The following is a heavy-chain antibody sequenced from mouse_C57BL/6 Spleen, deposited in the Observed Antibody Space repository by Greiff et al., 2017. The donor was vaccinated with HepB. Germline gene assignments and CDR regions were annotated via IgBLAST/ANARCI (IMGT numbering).Heavy chain of an antibody. CDR2: IWTGGGT. J-gene: IGHJ1*03. D-gene: IGHD2-3*01. V-gene: IGHV2-9-1*01. Sequence: VQLQQSGPGLVAPSQSLSITCTVSGFSLTSYAISWVRQPPGKGLEWLGVIWTGGGTNYNSALKSRLSISKDNSKSQVFLKMNSLQTDDTARYYCARNLDDGYGGYFDVWGTGTTVTVSS. CDR3: ARNLDDGYGGYFDV. CDR1: GFSLTSYA.